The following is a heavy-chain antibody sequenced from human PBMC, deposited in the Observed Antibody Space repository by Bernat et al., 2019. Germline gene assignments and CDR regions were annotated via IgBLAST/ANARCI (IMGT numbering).Heavy chain of an antibody. CDR3: TRARRLGYDILTGYYPHFDY. CDR2: IRSKAYGVTT. CDR1: GFTFGDYA. D-gene: IGHD3-9*01. V-gene: IGHV3-49*03. Sequence: EVQLVESGGGLVQPGRSLRLSCTASGFTFGDYAMSWFRQAPGKGLEWVGFIRSKAYGVTTAYAASVTGRCTITRDDSKSIAYLQMNSLKTEDTAVYYCTRARRLGYDILTGYYPHFDYWGQGTLVTVSS. J-gene: IGHJ4*02.